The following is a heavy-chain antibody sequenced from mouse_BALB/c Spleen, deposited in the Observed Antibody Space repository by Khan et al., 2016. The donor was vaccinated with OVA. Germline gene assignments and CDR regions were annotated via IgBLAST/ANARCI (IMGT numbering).Heavy chain of an antibody. CDR2: ISSDGDFT. V-gene: IGHV5-6*01. CDR1: GFTFSPYS. Sequence: EVELVESGGDLVKSGGSLKLSCAASGFTFSPYSMSWVRQTPDKRLEWVATISSDGDFTYYPDSVKGRFNISRDNAKNTLYLQMSSLKSEDTAIYYCATHLTGSFAYWGQGTLVTGSA. D-gene: IGHD4-1*01. CDR3: ATHLTGSFAY. J-gene: IGHJ3*01.